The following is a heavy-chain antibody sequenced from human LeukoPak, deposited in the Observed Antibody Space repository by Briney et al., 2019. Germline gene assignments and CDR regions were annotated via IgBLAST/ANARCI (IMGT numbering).Heavy chain of an antibody. J-gene: IGHJ4*02. CDR1: GFNFSTYN. V-gene: IGHV3-48*04. CDR3: ARAPAASFDY. CDR2: ISSSSTTI. Sequence: GGSLRLSCAASGFNFSTYNMNWVRQAPGRGLEWVSFISSSSTTIYYADSVEGRFTISRDNAENALYLQMDSLRAEDTAVYYCARAPAASFDYWGQGSLITVSS. D-gene: IGHD2-2*01.